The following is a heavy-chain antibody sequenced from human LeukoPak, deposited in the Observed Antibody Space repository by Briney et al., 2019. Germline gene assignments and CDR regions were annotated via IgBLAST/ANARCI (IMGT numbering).Heavy chain of an antibody. CDR1: GGTFSSYA. J-gene: IGHJ5*02. CDR3: ARDNSQGDSAWWFDP. Sequence: EASVKVSCKASGGTFSSYAISWVRQAPGQGLEWMGIINPSGDNTWYAQKFQGRVTMTRDMATSTDYMEVSSLKSEDTAVYYCARDNSQGDSAWWFDPWGQGTLVTVSS. V-gene: IGHV1-46*01. D-gene: IGHD1-26*01. CDR2: INPSGDNT.